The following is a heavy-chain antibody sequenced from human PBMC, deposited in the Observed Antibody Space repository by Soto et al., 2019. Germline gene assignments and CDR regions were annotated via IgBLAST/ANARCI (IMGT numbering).Heavy chain of an antibody. CDR3: ARDPPPNSGSYGAFDI. CDR2: IYHSGST. V-gene: IGHV4-4*02. Sequence: SETLSLTCAVSGGSISSSNWWSWVRQPPGKGLEWIGEIYHSGSTNYNPSLKSRVTISVDKSKNQLSLKLSSVTAADTAVYYCARDPPPNSGSYGAFDIWGQGTMVTVSS. D-gene: IGHD1-26*01. J-gene: IGHJ3*02. CDR1: GGSISSSNW.